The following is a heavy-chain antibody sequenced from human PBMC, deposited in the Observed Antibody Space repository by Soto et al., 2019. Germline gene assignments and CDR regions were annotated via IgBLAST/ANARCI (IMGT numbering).Heavy chain of an antibody. CDR1: GYAFTTYA. V-gene: IGHV1-3*01. CDR3: ARDLGGVVIDY. J-gene: IGHJ4*02. Sequence: ASVKVSCKASGYAFTTYAIHWVRQAPGQRLEWMGWINAGNGDTKYSQRFQGRVTITRDKSASTAYMELSSLRSEDTAVYYCARDLGGVVIDYWGQGTLVTVSS. D-gene: IGHD3-3*01. CDR2: INAGNGDT.